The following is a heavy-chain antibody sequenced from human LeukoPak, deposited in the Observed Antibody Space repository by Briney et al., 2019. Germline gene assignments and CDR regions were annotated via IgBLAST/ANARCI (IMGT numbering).Heavy chain of an antibody. CDR1: GYTFTGYY. CDR3: ARQRDTMVRGVATRPNFDY. CDR2: INPNSGGT. V-gene: IGHV1-2*06. D-gene: IGHD3-10*01. Sequence: ASVKVSCKASGYTFTGYYMHWVRQAPGQGLEWMGRINPNSGGTNYAQKFQGRVTMTRDTSISTAYMELSRLRSDDTAVYYCARQRDTMVRGVATRPNFDYWGQGTLVTVSS. J-gene: IGHJ4*02.